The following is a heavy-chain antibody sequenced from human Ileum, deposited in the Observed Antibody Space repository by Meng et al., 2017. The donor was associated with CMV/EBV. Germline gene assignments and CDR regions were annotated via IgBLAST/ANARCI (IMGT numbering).Heavy chain of an antibody. D-gene: IGHD3-3*01. CDR1: AGSSSSSTYY. CDR2: IYYSGTT. Sequence: VAAGSSSSSTYYWGWIRQRAGKGLKWIGSIYYSGTTYYNPSLESRVTISVDTSNNQFSLKLRSVTAADTAVYFCARDRLRLSWFDPWGQGTLVTVSS. J-gene: IGHJ5*02. V-gene: IGHV4-39*07. CDR3: ARDRLRLSWFDP.